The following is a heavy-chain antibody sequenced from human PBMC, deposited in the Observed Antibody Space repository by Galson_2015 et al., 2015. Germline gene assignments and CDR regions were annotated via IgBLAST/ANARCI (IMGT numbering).Heavy chain of an antibody. CDR1: GGTFSRYA. CDR3: ARARKSGDSYGIDS. V-gene: IGHV1-69*13. J-gene: IGHJ4*02. Sequence: SVKVSCKASGGTFSRYAISWVRQAPGRGLEWVGGIIPIFGTANYAQKFQGRVTITADESTSAAYMELSSLISDDTAVYYCARARKSGDSYGIDSWSQGTLVTVSS. D-gene: IGHD5-18*01. CDR2: IIPIFGTA.